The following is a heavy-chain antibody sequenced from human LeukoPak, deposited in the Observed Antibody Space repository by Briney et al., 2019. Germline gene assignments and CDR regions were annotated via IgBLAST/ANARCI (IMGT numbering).Heavy chain of an antibody. D-gene: IGHD4-23*01. CDR1: GGSIIGYH. CDR2: INHRGGT. J-gene: IGHJ4*02. Sequence: SETLSLTCAVSGGSIIGYHWNWIRKFPGKGLEWIAEINHRGGTNYNPSLKSRVTISVDTSKNQFSLKLRSVTAADTAVYYCARDPTTEETVPYYFDDWGQGTLVSVSS. CDR3: ARDPTTEETVPYYFDD. V-gene: IGHV4-34*01.